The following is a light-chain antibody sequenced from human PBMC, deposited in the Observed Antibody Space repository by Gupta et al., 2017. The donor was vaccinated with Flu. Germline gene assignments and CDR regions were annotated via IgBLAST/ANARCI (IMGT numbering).Light chain of an antibody. CDR1: KSVSSN. CDR3: QQYSNWPYS. Sequence: EIVLTQSPATLSVSPGERATLSCRASKSVSSNLAWYQQKPGQAPRLLIYGASSRATGIPARFSGSGSGTEFTLTISSLESEDFAVYYCQQYSNWPYSFGQGTKLEIK. J-gene: IGKJ2*03. CDR2: GAS. V-gene: IGKV3-15*01.